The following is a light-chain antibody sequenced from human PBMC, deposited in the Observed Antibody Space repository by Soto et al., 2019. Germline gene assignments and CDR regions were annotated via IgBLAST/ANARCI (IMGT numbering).Light chain of an antibody. CDR2: GAS. J-gene: IGKJ3*01. CDR3: QQYNNWPASFT. V-gene: IGKV3-15*01. CDR1: QSVSSN. Sequence: EIVMTQSPATLSVSPGARAALSCRASQSVSSNLAWYQQKPGQAPRLLIYGASTRATGIPARFSGSGSGTEFTLTISSLQSEDFAVYYCQQYNNWPASFTFGPGTKVDI.